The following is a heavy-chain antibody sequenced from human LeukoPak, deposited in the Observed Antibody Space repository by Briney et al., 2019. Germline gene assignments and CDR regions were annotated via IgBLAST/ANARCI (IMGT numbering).Heavy chain of an antibody. CDR3: ARLINYYDSSGYYIYYFDY. V-gene: IGHV4-39*01. D-gene: IGHD3-22*01. CDR1: GGSISSSSYY. Sequence: SETLSLTCTVSGGSISSSSYYWGWIRQPPGKGLEWIGSIYYSGSTYYNPSLKSRVTISVDTSKNQFSLKLSSVTAADTAVYYCARLINYYDSSGYYIYYFDYWGQGTLVTVSS. CDR2: IYYSGST. J-gene: IGHJ4*02.